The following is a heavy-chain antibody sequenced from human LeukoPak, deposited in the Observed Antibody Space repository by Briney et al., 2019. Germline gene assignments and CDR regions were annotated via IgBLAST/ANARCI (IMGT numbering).Heavy chain of an antibody. CDR2: ISAYNGNT. D-gene: IGHD2-15*01. J-gene: IGHJ6*03. V-gene: IGHV1-18*01. CDR1: GYTFTSYG. Sequence: ASVKVSCKASGYTFTSYGISWVRQAPGQGLEWMGWISAYNGNTNYAQKLQGGVTMTTDTSTSTAYMELRSLRSDDTAVYYCARDLGRRCSGGSCYYYSNYMDVWGKGTTVTISS. CDR3: ARDLGRRCSGGSCYYYSNYMDV.